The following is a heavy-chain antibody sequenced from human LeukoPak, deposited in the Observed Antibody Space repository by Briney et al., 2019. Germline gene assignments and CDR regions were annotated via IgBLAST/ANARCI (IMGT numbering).Heavy chain of an antibody. CDR1: GFTFSNYI. Sequence: GGSLRLSCAAPGFTFSNYIMTWVRQAPGKGLEWVSVINNGGDTTYYADSVKGRFTISRDNSKNTLYLQMNSLRAEDTAIYYCAKDSIGVVGHFDYWGQGTLVTVSS. D-gene: IGHD6-19*01. V-gene: IGHV3-23*01. J-gene: IGHJ4*02. CDR2: INNGGDTT. CDR3: AKDSIGVVGHFDY.